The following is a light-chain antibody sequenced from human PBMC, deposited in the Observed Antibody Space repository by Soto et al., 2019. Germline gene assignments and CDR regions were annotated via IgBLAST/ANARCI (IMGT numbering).Light chain of an antibody. CDR1: QSITTNY. V-gene: IGKV3-20*01. CDR3: QQYGSSSWT. Sequence: EILLTQSPGTLSLSPGERATLSCRASQSITTNYLAWYQHKPGQAPRLLIYGASSRATGIPDRFSGNGSGTDFTLTISGLEPEDFAVYYCQQYGSSSWTFGQGTKVDI. CDR2: GAS. J-gene: IGKJ1*01.